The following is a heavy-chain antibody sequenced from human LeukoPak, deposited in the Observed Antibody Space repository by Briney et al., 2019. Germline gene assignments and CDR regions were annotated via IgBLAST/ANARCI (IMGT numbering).Heavy chain of an antibody. CDR1: GLTFSQYA. J-gene: IGHJ4*02. CDR2: INFGDGNT. D-gene: IGHD4-17*01. V-gene: IGHV3-23*01. Sequence: PGGSLRLSCAASGLTFSQYAMSWVRQPPGKGLEWISFINFGDGNTHYADSVKGRFTISRDNSKNTLYLQMNSLRAEDTAAYYCASSGYGVHDYWGQGTLVTVSS. CDR3: ASSGYGVHDY.